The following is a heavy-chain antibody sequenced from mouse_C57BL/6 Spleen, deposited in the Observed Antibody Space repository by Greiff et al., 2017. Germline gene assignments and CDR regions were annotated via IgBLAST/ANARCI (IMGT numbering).Heavy chain of an antibody. CDR3: ARPRWLPWYFDV. D-gene: IGHD2-3*01. J-gene: IGHJ1*03. V-gene: IGHV1-22*01. Sequence: EVQLQQSGPELVKPGASVKMSCKASGYTFTDYNMHWVKQSHGKSLEWIGYINPNNGGTSSNQKFKGKATLTVNKSSSTAYMELRSLTSEDSAVYYWARPRWLPWYFDVWGTGTTVTVSS. CDR1: GYTFTDYN. CDR2: INPNNGGT.